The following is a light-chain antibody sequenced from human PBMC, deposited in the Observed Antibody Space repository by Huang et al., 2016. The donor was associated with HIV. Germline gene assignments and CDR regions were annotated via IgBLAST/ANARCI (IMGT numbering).Light chain of an antibody. Sequence: DIQMTQSPSSVSASVGDRVILTCRASQGISNYLAWYQQKPGTAPKLLIHASSSLQSGVPSRFSGSGSGTNFTLTISSLQPEDFAAYYCQQTDSFPLTFGQGTRLEIK. J-gene: IGKJ5*01. CDR3: QQTDSFPLT. CDR1: QGISNY. V-gene: IGKV1-12*01. CDR2: ASS.